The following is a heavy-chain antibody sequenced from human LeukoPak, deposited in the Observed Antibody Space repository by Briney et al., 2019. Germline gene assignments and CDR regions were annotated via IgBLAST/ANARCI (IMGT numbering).Heavy chain of an antibody. CDR3: ARESGDGP. CDR2: IYHSGSS. CDR1: GYSISTGYY. V-gene: IGHV4-38-2*02. Sequence: SETLSLTCTVSGYSISTGYYWGWIRQPPGKGLEWIGNIYHSGSSYYNPSLKSRVTISVDTSKNQFSLKLSPVTAADTAVYYCARESGDGPWGQGTLVTVSS. J-gene: IGHJ5*02.